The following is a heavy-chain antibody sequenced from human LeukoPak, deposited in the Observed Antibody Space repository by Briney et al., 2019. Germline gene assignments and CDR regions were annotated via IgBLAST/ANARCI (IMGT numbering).Heavy chain of an antibody. CDR3: ARESTYYYGSGSYNSWFDP. J-gene: IGHJ5*02. CDR2: IYYSGST. Sequence: PSETPSLTCTVSGGSISSSTYYWGWIRQPPGKGLEWIGSIYYSGSTYYNPSLKSRVTISVDTSKNQFSLKLSSVTAADTAVYYCARESTYYYGSGSYNSWFDPWGQGTLVTVSS. D-gene: IGHD3-10*01. CDR1: GGSISSSTYY. V-gene: IGHV4-39*07.